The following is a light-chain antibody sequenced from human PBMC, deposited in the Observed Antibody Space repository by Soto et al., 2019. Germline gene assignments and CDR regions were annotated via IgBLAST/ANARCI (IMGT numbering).Light chain of an antibody. J-gene: IGKJ2*01. CDR3: QQTYTDRQT. V-gene: IGKV1-39*01. Sequence: DIQLTQSPSCLSASVGDTVTITCRAGQSVKNYLNWYQLKPGKVPKLLIYAASALQSGVPARFVGGTSGTDFTLTIITLQPEDFATYFCQQTYTDRQTFGQGTKLEI. CDR2: AAS. CDR1: QSVKNY.